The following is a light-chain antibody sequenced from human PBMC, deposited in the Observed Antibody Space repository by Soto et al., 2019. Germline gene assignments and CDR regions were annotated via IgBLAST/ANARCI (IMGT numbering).Light chain of an antibody. V-gene: IGKV3-15*01. J-gene: IGKJ4*01. Sequence: EIVLTQSPGTLSLSPGGRAILSCRASQSVSSNLAWYEHKPGQAPRLLVSAVSTGATGVPARFSGSGSGTEFTLTIGSLQAEDVAVYYCQQYYSTPLTSGGGTKVDIK. CDR3: QQYYSTPLT. CDR1: QSVSSN. CDR2: AVS.